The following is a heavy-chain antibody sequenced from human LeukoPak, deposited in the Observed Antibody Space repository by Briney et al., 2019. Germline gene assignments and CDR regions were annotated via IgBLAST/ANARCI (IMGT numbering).Heavy chain of an antibody. D-gene: IGHD6-19*01. CDR3: ARDRSLGDYSSAWFDFDY. J-gene: IGHJ4*02. CDR1: GFTFSIYT. V-gene: IGHV3-30*04. CDR2: ISYDGSYK. Sequence: GMSLRLSCAATGFTFSIYTIHWVRQAPGKGLEWVAVISYDGSYKYYADSVKGRFTISRDNSKNTLYLQMNSLRGEDTAVYYCARDRSLGDYSSAWFDFDYWGQGTLVTVSS.